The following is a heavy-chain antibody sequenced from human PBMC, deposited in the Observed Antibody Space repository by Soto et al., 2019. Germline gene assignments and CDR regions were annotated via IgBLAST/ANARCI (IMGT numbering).Heavy chain of an antibody. Sequence: GGSLRLSCAASGFTVSSNYMSWVRQAPGKGLEWVSLIYNDGSTYYADSVKGRFTISRHNSKNTLYLQMNSVRPEDTAVYYCAREPAVAGLDYYHYYGLDVWGQGTTVTVSS. CDR1: GFTVSSNY. D-gene: IGHD6-19*01. V-gene: IGHV3-53*04. CDR3: AREPAVAGLDYYHYYGLDV. CDR2: IYNDGST. J-gene: IGHJ6*02.